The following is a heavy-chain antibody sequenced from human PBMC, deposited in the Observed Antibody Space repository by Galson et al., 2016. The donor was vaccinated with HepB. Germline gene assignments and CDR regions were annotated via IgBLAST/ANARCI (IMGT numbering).Heavy chain of an antibody. V-gene: IGHV1-2*02. CDR1: GYTFTDYY. J-gene: IGHJ4*02. D-gene: IGHD3-22*01. Sequence: SVKVSCKASGYTFTDYYIHWVRQAPGQGLEWMGWINPSSGGTSYAQKFQGRVTMTRDTSISTAYMELSGLRSEDTAVYYCARGVVHSYDSGGYVFRIYLDAWGQGTLVTVSS. CDR3: ARGVVHSYDSGGYVFRIYLDA. CDR2: INPSSGGT.